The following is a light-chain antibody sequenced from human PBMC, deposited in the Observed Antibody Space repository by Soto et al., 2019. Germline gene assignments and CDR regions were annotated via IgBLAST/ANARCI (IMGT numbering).Light chain of an antibody. V-gene: IGKV3-20*01. Sequence: EIVFTQAPGTPSFSPGGKTTPSLRALQSVSSSYLAWYQQKPGQAPRLLIYGASSRATGIPDRFSGSGSGTDFTLTISRLEPEDFAVYYCQQYGSSLRTFGQGTKVDIK. CDR1: QSVSSSY. J-gene: IGKJ1*01. CDR2: GAS. CDR3: QQYGSSLRT.